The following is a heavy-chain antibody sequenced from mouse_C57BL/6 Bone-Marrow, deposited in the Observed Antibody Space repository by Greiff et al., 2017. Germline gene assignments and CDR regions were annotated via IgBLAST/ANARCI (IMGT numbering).Heavy chain of an antibody. V-gene: IGHV2-2*01. J-gene: IGHJ4*01. CDR3: ALRSSGYEAMDY. CDR1: GFSLTSYG. D-gene: IGHD3-2*02. CDR2: IWSGGST. Sequence: VHLVESGPGLVQPSPSLSITCTASGFSLTSYGVHWVRQSPGKGLEWLGVIWSGGSTDYNAAFISRLSISKEYSKTQVFFKRNSLQADDTAIYYCALRSSGYEAMDYWGQGTSVTVSS.